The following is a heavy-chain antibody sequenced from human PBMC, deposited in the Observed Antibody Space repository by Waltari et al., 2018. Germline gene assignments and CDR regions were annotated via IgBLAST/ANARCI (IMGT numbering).Heavy chain of an antibody. CDR3: CYSSSPEPAAGDY. Sequence: QLQLQQWGAGLLTPSETLSLPCAVYGVSFSGYYWRWIRQPPVKGLEWSGEINRRRSTNNNTDLKSRVTTSVDTSKNQFPLKRSSVTGADTAVYYCCYSSSPEPAAGDYWGQGTLVTVSS. V-gene: IGHV4-34*01. D-gene: IGHD6-6*01. J-gene: IGHJ4*02. CDR2: INRRRST. CDR1: GVSFSGYY.